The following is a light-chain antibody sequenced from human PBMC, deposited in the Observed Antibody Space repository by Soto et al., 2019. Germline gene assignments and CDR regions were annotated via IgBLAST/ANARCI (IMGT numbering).Light chain of an antibody. CDR2: DAS. CDR3: QQYNSYLT. Sequence: DIQMTQSPSTLSASVGDRVTITCRASQSIGRWLAWYQQKPGKAPKVLIYDASTLKSGVPSRFSGSGSGTDFILTISTLQPDDFAIYYCQQYNSYLTFGQGTKVEIK. J-gene: IGKJ1*01. V-gene: IGKV1-5*01. CDR1: QSIGRW.